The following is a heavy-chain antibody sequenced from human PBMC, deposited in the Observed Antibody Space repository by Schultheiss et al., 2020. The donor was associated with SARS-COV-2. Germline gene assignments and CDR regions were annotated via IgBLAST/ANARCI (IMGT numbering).Heavy chain of an antibody. CDR3: ARGRQRWLKGSDY. V-gene: IGHV4-34*01. J-gene: IGHJ4*02. CDR1: GGSFSGYY. CDR2: INHSGST. D-gene: IGHD5-18*01. Sequence: GSLRLSCAVSGGSFSGYYWSWIRQPPGKGLEWVGEINHSGSTNYNPSLKSRVTITVDTTKNECSLEQSSVTAADTAVYYCARGRQRWLKGSDYWGQGTLVTVSS.